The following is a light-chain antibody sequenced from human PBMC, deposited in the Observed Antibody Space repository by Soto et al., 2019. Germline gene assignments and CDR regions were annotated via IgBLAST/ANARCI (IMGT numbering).Light chain of an antibody. CDR1: QGIRNY. J-gene: IGKJ3*01. CDR3: QRYNTASFT. V-gene: IGKV1-27*01. CDR2: AAS. Sequence: DIQMTQSPSSLSASVGDRVTITCRASQGIRNYLAWYQQRPGQVPKLLINAASTLEPGVPSRFSGSGSGTEFPLTISSLQPEDVATYYCQRYNTASFTFGPGTKVDIK.